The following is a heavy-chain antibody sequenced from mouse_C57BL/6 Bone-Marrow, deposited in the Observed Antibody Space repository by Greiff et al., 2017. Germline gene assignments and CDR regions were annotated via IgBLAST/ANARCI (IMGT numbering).Heavy chain of an antibody. Sequence: VQLQQPGTELVKPGASVKLSCKASGYTFTSYWMHWVKQRPGQGLEWIGNINPSNGGTNYNEKFKSKATLTVDKSSSTAYMQLSSLTSEDSAVYYCARSLSNYYWYFDVWGTGTTVTVSS. CDR3: ARSLSNYYWYFDV. J-gene: IGHJ1*03. V-gene: IGHV1-53*01. CDR1: GYTFTSYW. CDR2: INPSNGGT. D-gene: IGHD2-5*01.